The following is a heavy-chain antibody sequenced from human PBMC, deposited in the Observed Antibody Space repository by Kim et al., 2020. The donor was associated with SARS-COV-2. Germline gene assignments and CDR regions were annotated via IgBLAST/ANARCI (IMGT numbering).Heavy chain of an antibody. CDR3: AKVVVHGGHFAFDI. CDR1: GFRVSDYG. D-gene: IGHD4-17*01. CDR2: LSYDGRDK. J-gene: IGHJ3*02. Sequence: GGSLRLSCAASGFRVSDYGMHWVRQAPGKGLEWVAVLSYDGRDKDYEDSVKGRFTVSKDRSKNTLYLEMKSLRPEDTAVYYCAKVVVHGGHFAFDIWGQG. V-gene: IGHV3-30*18.